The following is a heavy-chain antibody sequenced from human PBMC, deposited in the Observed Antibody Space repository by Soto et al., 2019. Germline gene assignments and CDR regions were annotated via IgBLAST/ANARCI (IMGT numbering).Heavy chain of an antibody. J-gene: IGHJ4*02. CDR1: GYTFTSYA. Sequence: QVQLVQSGAEVKKPGASVKVSCKASGYTFTSYAMHWVRQAPGQRLEWMGWINAGNGNTKYSQKFQGRVTITRDTSTSTAYMELSSLRSEDTAVYYCARNELWWRSNSFDYWGQGTLVTVSS. CDR3: ARNELWWRSNSFDY. V-gene: IGHV1-3*01. D-gene: IGHD2-21*01. CDR2: INAGNGNT.